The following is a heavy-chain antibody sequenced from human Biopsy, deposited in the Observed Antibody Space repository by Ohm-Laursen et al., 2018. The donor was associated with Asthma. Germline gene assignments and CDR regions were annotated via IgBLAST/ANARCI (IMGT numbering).Heavy chain of an antibody. CDR3: ARESSVAGSSDFDY. CDR1: GFTFSSYG. J-gene: IGHJ4*02. CDR2: ISYDGSNK. V-gene: IGHV3-30*03. Sequence: SLRLSCAASGFTFSSYGMHWVRQAPGKGLEWVAVISYDGSNKYYADSVKGRFTISKDNSKNTLYLQMNSLRAEDTAVYYCARESSVAGSSDFDYWGQGTLVTVSS. D-gene: IGHD6-19*01.